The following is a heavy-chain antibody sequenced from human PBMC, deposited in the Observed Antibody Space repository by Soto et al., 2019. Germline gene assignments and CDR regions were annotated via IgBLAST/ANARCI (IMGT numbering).Heavy chain of an antibody. CDR2: INGYNGNT. J-gene: IGHJ6*02. CDR3: ARMGDVPYYYYGMDV. CDR1: GYTCTSYG. Sequence: QVQLVQSGAEVKKPGASVKVSCKASGYTCTSYGITWVRQAPGQGLEWLGWINGYNGNTNYAQKLQGRVTMTTDTSTSTAYMELRSLRSDDTAVYYCARMGDVPYYYYGMDVWGQGTTVTVSS. V-gene: IGHV1-18*01. D-gene: IGHD3-16*01.